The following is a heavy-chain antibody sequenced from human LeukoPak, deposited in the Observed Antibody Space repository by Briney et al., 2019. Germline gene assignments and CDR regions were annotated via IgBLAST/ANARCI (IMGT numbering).Heavy chain of an antibody. D-gene: IGHD3-22*01. CDR2: IYXXNSDT. CDR1: GXXFTSYW. V-gene: IGHV5-51*01. CDR3: ARRAYYDSSGYYYYFDY. J-gene: IGHJ4*02. Sequence: GESLKISCKGSGXXFTSYWIGWVRQMPGKGLEWIGIIYXXNSDTRYRPYFEGQVAISADKSISTAYLQWSSLKASDTAMYYCARRAYYDSSGYYYYFDYWGQGTLVTVSS.